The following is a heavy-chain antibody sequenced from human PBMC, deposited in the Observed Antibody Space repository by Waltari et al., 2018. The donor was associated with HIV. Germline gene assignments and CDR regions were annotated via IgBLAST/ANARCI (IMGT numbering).Heavy chain of an antibody. V-gene: IGHV4-34*01. D-gene: IGHD1-26*01. CDR2: INQDGST. Sequence: QVQLQQWGAGLLKPSETLSLTCAVYGGSFSGYYWSWIRQPPGKGLEWIGEINQDGSTNYDPSLKSRVTISVDTSKNQFSLKLSSVTAADTAVYYCASSLPLGGARRRGLDYWGQGTQVTVSS. J-gene: IGHJ4*02. CDR3: ASSLPLGGARRRGLDY. CDR1: GGSFSGYY.